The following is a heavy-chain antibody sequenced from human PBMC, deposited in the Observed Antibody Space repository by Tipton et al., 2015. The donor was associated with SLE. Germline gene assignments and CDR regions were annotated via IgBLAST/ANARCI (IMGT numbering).Heavy chain of an antibody. J-gene: IGHJ4*02. V-gene: IGHV3-33*01. CDR1: GFTFSYHG. D-gene: IGHD2-15*01. CDR2: TWYDDENNK. CDR3: ARDKISYCRQSSCYQSTFDY. Sequence: SGFTFSYHGMHWVRQAPGKGLEWVATTWYDDENNKYYSDSVKGRFTISRDNSKNTVYLQMSSLKADDTALYYCARDKISYCRQSSCYQSTFDYWGQGVLVTVSS.